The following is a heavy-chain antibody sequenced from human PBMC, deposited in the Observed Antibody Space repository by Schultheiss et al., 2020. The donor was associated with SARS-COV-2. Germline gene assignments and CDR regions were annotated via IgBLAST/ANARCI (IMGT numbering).Heavy chain of an antibody. V-gene: IGHV4-39*01. D-gene: IGHD3-22*01. CDR1: GGSISSSSYY. Sequence: SETLSLTCTDSGGSISSSSYYWGWIRQPPGKGLEWIGSIYYSGSTYYNPSLKSRVTISVDTSKNQFSLKLSSVTAADTAVYYCASHRRIFYDSSGYYRADDAFDIWGQGTMVTVSS. J-gene: IGHJ3*02. CDR3: ASHRRIFYDSSGYYRADDAFDI. CDR2: IYYSGST.